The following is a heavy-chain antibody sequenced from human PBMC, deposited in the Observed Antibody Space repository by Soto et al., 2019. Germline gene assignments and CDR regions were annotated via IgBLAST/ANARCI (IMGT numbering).Heavy chain of an antibody. D-gene: IGHD3-3*01. V-gene: IGHV3-33*01. Sequence: QVPLVESGGGVVQPGRSLRLSCATSGFAFSLYGMNWVRQAPGKGLEWVAVVSSDGSKKYYADSVKGRFTISRDDSKNTVYLQMNSLRVEDTAVYCCARENCLFGCLDSWGQGTLVTVSS. CDR3: ARENCLFGCLDS. J-gene: IGHJ5*01. CDR1: GFAFSLYG. CDR2: VSSDGSKK.